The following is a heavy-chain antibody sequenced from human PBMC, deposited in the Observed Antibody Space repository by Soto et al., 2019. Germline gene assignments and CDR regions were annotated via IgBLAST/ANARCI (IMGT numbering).Heavy chain of an antibody. Sequence: ASVKVSCKVSGYSFVGYYLHWMRQAPGQGLEWLGWINPTTGGTNYPQKFQGRVTMTRDTSISTAYMELSSLRSDDTAVYFCARKIREHKFDYWGQGTLVTVSS. CDR1: GYSFVGYY. J-gene: IGHJ4*02. V-gene: IGHV1-2*02. CDR3: ARKIREHKFDY. CDR2: INPTTGGT.